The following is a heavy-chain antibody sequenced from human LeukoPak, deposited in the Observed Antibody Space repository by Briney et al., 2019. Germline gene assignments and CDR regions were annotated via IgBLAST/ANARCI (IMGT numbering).Heavy chain of an antibody. CDR3: ARSAAANIDY. V-gene: IGHV4-38-2*02. CDR1: GYSISSGYY. CDR2: IYHSGST. D-gene: IGHD6-13*01. Sequence: KPSETLSLTCTVSGYSISSGYYWGWIRQPPGKGLEWIGSIYHSGSTYYNPSLKSRVTISVDTSKNQFSLKLSSVTAADTSIYYCARSAAANIDYWGQGTLVTVSS. J-gene: IGHJ4*02.